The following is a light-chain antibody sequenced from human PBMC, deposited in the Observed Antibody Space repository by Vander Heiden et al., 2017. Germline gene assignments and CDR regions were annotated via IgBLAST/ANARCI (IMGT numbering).Light chain of an antibody. CDR2: GAS. V-gene: IGKV3-15*01. CDR3: QQYNNWPPWT. J-gene: IGKJ1*01. Sequence: EILMTQSPATLSVSPGERATLSCRASQSVRSNLAWYQQPPGQAHMPLLYGASTRGTGIPARFSSSGSGTGFTLTISSLQSEDFAVYYCQQYNNWPPWTFGEGTKVEIK. CDR1: QSVRSN.